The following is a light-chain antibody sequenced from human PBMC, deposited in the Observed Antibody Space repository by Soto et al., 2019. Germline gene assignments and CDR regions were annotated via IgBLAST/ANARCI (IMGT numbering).Light chain of an antibody. J-gene: IGKJ4*01. CDR2: GVA. Sequence: EVVLTQSPATLPVSPGERVTLSCRASQSVDYNLAWYQQKPGQAPRLLIYGVATRATGIPARFSGSASGTEFTITISSLQSEDFAIYYCQQYKTWLTFGGGTKVEIK. CDR1: QSVDYN. CDR3: QQYKTWLT. V-gene: IGKV3-15*01.